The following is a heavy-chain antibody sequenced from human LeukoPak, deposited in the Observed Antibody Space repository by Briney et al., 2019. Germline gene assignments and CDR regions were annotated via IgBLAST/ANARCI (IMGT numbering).Heavy chain of an antibody. CDR1: GFTFDDYG. V-gene: IGHV3-53*01. J-gene: IGHJ4*02. D-gene: IGHD2-21*01. CDR3: ARVEIPWSFDY. Sequence: GGSLRLSCAASGFTFDDYGMSWVRQAPGERLEWVSIVYSGGDTYYADSVKGRFTMSRDNSKNMLYLQMNSLRAEDTAVYYCARVEIPWSFDYWGQGTLVTVSS. CDR2: VYSGGDT.